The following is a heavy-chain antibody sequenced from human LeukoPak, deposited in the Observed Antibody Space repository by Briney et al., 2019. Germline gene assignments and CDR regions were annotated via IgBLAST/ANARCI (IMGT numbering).Heavy chain of an antibody. CDR2: IKEDESEK. D-gene: IGHD3-10*01. CDR1: GFTFSTYW. V-gene: IGHV3-7*01. Sequence: GGSLRLSCAASGFTFSTYWMSWVGQAPGKGLEWVANIKEDESEKYYVDSVKGRFTISRDNAQNSLNLQMNSLGPEDTAMYYCARVRTTGSYYGMDVWGQGTTVTVSS. J-gene: IGHJ6*02. CDR3: ARVRTTGSYYGMDV.